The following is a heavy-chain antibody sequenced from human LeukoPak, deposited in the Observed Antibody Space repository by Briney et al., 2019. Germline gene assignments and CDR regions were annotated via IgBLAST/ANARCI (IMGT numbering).Heavy chain of an antibody. Sequence: PSETLSLTCTVSGGSISSYYWTWIRQPPGKGLEWIGNIYYSGSTNYNPSLKSRVTISVDTSKNQFSLKLSSVTAADTAVYYCARDRETYYDFWSGYYMGGWFDPWGQGTLVTVSS. V-gene: IGHV4-59*01. J-gene: IGHJ5*02. D-gene: IGHD3-3*01. CDR1: GGSISSYY. CDR2: IYYSGST. CDR3: ARDRETYYDFWSGYYMGGWFDP.